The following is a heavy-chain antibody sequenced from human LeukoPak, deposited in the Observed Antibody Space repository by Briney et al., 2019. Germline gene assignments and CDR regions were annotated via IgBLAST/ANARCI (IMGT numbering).Heavy chain of an antibody. CDR1: GFTFTMFG. V-gene: IGHV3-48*01. CDR3: ARTYDFGRGPPGVAFDN. J-gene: IGHJ3*02. Sequence: GGSLRLSCAASGFTFTMFGMNWVRQAPGKGLEWVSYIDARSGIVYYADSVQGRFTISRDDAKDSVFLQMNSLRVDDTAVYYCARTYDFGRGPPGVAFDNWGQGTLVTVPS. D-gene: IGHD3-3*01. CDR2: IDARSGIV.